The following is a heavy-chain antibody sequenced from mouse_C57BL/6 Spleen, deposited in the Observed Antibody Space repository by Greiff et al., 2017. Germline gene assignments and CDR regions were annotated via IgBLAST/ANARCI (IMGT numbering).Heavy chain of an antibody. Sequence: VQLQQPGAELVKPGASVKLSCKASGYTFTSYWMQWVKQRPGQGLEWIGEIDPSDSYTNYNQKFKGKATVTVNTSSSTAYMQLSSLTSEDSAVYYCARGDGSRAMDYWGQGTSVTVSS. CDR3: ARGDGSRAMDY. J-gene: IGHJ4*01. CDR2: IDPSDSYT. V-gene: IGHV1-50*01. D-gene: IGHD1-1*01. CDR1: GYTFTSYW.